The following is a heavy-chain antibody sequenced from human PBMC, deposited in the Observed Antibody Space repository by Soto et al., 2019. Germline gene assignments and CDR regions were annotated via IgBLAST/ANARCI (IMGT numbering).Heavy chain of an antibody. J-gene: IGHJ6*02. Sequence: ETMSLTCTVSGVSISSYYWSWIRQPPGKGLEWIGYIYYSGSTNYNPSLKSRVTISVDTSKNQFSLKLSSVTAADTAVYYCASSMYPGRKAVWGQGTTVTVSS. D-gene: IGHD3-10*02. V-gene: IGHV4-59*01. CDR3: ASSMYPGRKAV. CDR1: GVSISSYY. CDR2: IYYSGST.